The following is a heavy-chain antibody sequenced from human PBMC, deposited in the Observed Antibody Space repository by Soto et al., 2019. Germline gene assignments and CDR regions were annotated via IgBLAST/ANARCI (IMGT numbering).Heavy chain of an antibody. CDR1: GFTLSNSV. CDR3: ARKIDVPTGMLDH. D-gene: IGHD1-1*01. CDR2: IAGKT. J-gene: IGHJ4*02. Sequence: EVHLLQSGGGLVQPGGSLRLSCATSGFTLSNSVMSWVRQAPGKGLERVSTIAGKTYYSDSVKGRFTISRDNSQSTLYRQLNSLRAEDTAVYYCARKIDVPTGMLDHGGQGTLVTVSS. V-gene: IGHV3-23*01.